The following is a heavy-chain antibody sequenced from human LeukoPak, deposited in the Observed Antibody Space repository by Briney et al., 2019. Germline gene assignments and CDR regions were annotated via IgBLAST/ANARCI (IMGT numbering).Heavy chain of an antibody. D-gene: IGHD3-16*01. V-gene: IGHV1-2*02. CDR2: INPISGTT. J-gene: IGHJ4*02. CDR1: GYTFTGYY. CDR3: VRDLMTTPTWDFDY. Sequence: VASVKVSCKASGYTFTGYYMHWVRQAPGQGLEWMGWINPISGTTNYAQKLQGRVTVTRDTSISTVYMELSRLESDDTAVYYCVRDLMTTPTWDFDYWGQGTLVTVAS.